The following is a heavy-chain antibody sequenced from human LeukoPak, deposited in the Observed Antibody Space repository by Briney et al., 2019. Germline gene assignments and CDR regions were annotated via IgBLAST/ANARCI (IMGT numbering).Heavy chain of an antibody. D-gene: IGHD1-26*01. CDR1: GDSITNGIFH. J-gene: IGHJ3*02. CDR3: ARGIELGAFDI. Sequence: PSETLSLTCTVSGDSITNGIFHWSWIRQPAGKELEWIGRIYTGGNTAYNPSLNSRVTMSLDTSKNQFSLKLTSVTAADTAVYYCARGIELGAFDIWGQGTMVTVSS. V-gene: IGHV4-61*02. CDR2: IYTGGNT.